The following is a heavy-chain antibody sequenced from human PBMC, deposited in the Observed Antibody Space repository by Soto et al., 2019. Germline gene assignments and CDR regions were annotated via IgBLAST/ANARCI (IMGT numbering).Heavy chain of an antibody. Sequence: PGGSLRLSCAASGFTFDDYGMSWVPQAPGKGLEWVSGINWNGGSTGYADSVKGRFTISRDNAKNSLYLQMNSLRAEDTAFYYCARGIEASYGMDVWRQGTTVTVSS. CDR3: ARGIEASYGMDV. CDR2: INWNGGST. J-gene: IGHJ6*01. D-gene: IGHD6-6*01. CDR1: GFTFDDYG. V-gene: IGHV3-20*04.